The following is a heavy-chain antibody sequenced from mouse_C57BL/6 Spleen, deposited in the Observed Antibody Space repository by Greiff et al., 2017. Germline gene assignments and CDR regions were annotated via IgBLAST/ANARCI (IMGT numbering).Heavy chain of an antibody. J-gene: IGHJ4*01. CDR2: SRNKANDYTT. CDR1: GFTFSVFY. CDR3: ARDALAPMDY. Sequence: EVMLVESGGGLVQSGRSLRLSCATSGFTFSVFYMEWVRQAPGKGLEWIAASRNKANDYTTEYSASVKGRFIVSRDTSQSILYLQMNALRAEDTDIYYCARDALAPMDYWGQGTSVTVSS. V-gene: IGHV7-1*01.